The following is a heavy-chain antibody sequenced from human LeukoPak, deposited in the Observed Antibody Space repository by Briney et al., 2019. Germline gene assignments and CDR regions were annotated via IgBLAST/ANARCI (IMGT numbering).Heavy chain of an antibody. J-gene: IGHJ4*02. CDR3: ARVMRVSGSFLDH. Sequence: SETLSLTCTVSGGSISSYYWSWVRQPPGRGLEWIGRIYTSGSANYNPSLKRRVTMSVGASKNQSSLRLRSGTAPDTAVYYCARVMRVSGSFLDHWGQGTLLTVSS. D-gene: IGHD3-10*01. V-gene: IGHV4-4*07. CDR1: GGSISSYY. CDR2: IYTSGSA.